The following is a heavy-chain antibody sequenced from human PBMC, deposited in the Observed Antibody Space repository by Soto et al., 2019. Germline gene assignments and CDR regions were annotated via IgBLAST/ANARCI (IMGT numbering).Heavy chain of an antibody. CDR2: INPNSGGT. CDR1: GYTFTGYY. Sequence: ASVKVSCKASGYTFTGYYMHCVRQAPGQGLEWMGWINPNSGGTNYAQKFQGWVTMTRDTSISTAYMELSRLRSDDTAVYYCARDLGYCSGGSCYSFDYWGQGTLVTVSS. D-gene: IGHD2-15*01. J-gene: IGHJ4*02. CDR3: ARDLGYCSGGSCYSFDY. V-gene: IGHV1-2*04.